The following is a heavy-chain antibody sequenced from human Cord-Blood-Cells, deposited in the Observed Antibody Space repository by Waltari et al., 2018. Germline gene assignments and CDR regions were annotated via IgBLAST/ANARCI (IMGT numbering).Heavy chain of an antibody. J-gene: IGHJ2*01. CDR2: IIPILGIA. CDR3: ARDGLGIVVGATPNWYFDL. Sequence: QVQLVQSGAEVKKPGSSVKVSCKASGGTFSSYAISWVRPASGQGLEWMGGIIPILGIANYAQKFQGRVTITADKSTSTAYMELSSLRSEDTAVYYCARDGLGIVVGATPNWYFDLWGRGTLVTVSS. D-gene: IGHD2-15*01. CDR1: GGTFSSYA. V-gene: IGHV1-69*10.